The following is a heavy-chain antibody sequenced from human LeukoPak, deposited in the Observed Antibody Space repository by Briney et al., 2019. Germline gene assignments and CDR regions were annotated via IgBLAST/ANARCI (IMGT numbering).Heavy chain of an antibody. D-gene: IGHD3-10*01. J-gene: IGHJ6*02. CDR1: GFTFSGYA. CDR2: ISGSGGST. CDR3: AKGGPMVSYYGMDV. V-gene: IGHV3-23*01. Sequence: GGSLRLSCAASGFTFSGYAMSWVRQAPGKGLEWVSAISGSGGSTYYADSVKGRFTISRDNSKNTLYLQMNSLRAEDTAVYYCAKGGPMVSYYGMDVWGQGTTVTVSS.